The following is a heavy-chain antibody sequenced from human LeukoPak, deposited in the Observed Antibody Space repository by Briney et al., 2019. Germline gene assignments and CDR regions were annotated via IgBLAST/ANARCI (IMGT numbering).Heavy chain of an antibody. CDR1: GGSITIGGYY. V-gene: IGHV4-31*02. J-gene: IGHJ4*02. CDR3: ARNEAARAYFDY. D-gene: IGHD6-6*01. Sequence: SSETLSLTFTVSGGSITIGGYYWSWIRHHPGKSLEWIGYIYHSGSTYYNPSLKSRVTISVDTSKNQFSLKLSSVTAADTAVYYCARNEAARAYFDYWGQGTLVTVSS. CDR2: IYHSGST.